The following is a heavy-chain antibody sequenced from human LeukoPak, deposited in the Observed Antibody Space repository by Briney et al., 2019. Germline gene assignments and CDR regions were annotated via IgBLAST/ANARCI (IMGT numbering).Heavy chain of an antibody. V-gene: IGHV4-34*01. J-gene: IGHJ4*01. CDR2: IKDNGGT. D-gene: IGHD4-17*01. CDR3: APIFGDYSDFDS. CDR1: GGSLNSYF. Sequence: SETLSLTCAVYGGSLNSYFWSWIRQPPGKGLEWIGEIKDNGGTNYNPSLKSRATISLDTSKRQFSLWLSSVTAADTAVYYCAPIFGDYSDFDSWGQGTLVTVSS.